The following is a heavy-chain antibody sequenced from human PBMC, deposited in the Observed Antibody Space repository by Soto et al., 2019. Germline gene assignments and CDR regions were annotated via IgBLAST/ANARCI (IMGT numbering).Heavy chain of an antibody. Sequence: QVQLQESGPGLVKPSGTLSLTCAVSGGSISSSNWWSWVRQPPGKGLEWIGEIYHSGSTNYNPSLKSRDTIPVDKSKNQFPLKLSAVTAAYTAVYYCARVTVGITIFGVDFKLDGMDVWGQGTTVTVSS. J-gene: IGHJ6*02. CDR1: GGSISSSNW. D-gene: IGHD3-3*01. CDR3: ARVTVGITIFGVDFKLDGMDV. V-gene: IGHV4-4*02. CDR2: IYHSGST.